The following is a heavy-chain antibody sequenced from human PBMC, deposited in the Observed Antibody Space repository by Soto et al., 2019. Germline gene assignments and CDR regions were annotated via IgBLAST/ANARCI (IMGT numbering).Heavy chain of an antibody. CDR3: ARYSGGPLDY. V-gene: IGHV3-11*01. CDR2: ISSSGTPM. Sequence: GGSLRLSCAASGFTFSDYYMSWIRQAPGKGLEWVSYISSSGTPMYFADSVKGRFTISRDNAKKSLSLQMNSLRTEDTAIYYCARYSGGPLDYWGQGTLVTVSS. D-gene: IGHD1-1*01. J-gene: IGHJ4*02. CDR1: GFTFSDYY.